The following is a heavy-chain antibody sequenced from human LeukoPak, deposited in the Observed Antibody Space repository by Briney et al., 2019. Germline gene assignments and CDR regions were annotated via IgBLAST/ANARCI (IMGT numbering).Heavy chain of an antibody. CDR2: ISDSGGST. CDR3: AKSTTYDFWTGFSFDY. D-gene: IGHD3-3*01. J-gene: IGHJ4*02. V-gene: IGHV3-23*01. CDR1: GFTFSSYW. Sequence: GGSLRLSCAASGFTFSSYWMHWVRQAPGKGLEWVSTISDSGGSTYYADSVKGRFTISRDNSKNTLYLQMHSLRVEDTAVYYCAKSTTYDFWTGFSFDYWGQGTLVTVSS.